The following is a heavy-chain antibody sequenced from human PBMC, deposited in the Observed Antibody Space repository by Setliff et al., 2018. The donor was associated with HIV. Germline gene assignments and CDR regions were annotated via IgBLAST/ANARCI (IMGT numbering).Heavy chain of an antibody. Sequence: SGPTLVNPTQTLTLTCTFSGFSLSTSGVAVDWIRQPPGKAPEWLALIYWDDDKRYSPSLKSRLTITKDTAKNLVVLTMTNMDPVDTATYYCAHRGTGGYSFDYWGQGTQVTVSS. CDR2: IYWDDDK. V-gene: IGHV2-5*02. D-gene: IGHD7-27*01. J-gene: IGHJ4*02. CDR3: AHRGTGGYSFDY. CDR1: GFSLSTSGVA.